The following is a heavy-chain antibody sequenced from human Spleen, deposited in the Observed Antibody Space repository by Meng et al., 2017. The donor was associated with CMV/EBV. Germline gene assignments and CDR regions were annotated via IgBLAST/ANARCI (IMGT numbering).Heavy chain of an antibody. Sequence: SETLSLTCTVSGGSISSYYWSCIRQPPGKGLEWIGYIYYSGSTNYNPSLKSRVTISVDTSKNQFSLKLSSVTAVDTAVYYCARIQLLKYPQDDYYYGMDVWGQGTTVTVSS. CDR3: ARIQLLKYPQDDYYYGMDV. J-gene: IGHJ6*02. CDR2: IYYSGST. CDR1: GGSISSYY. V-gene: IGHV4-59*08. D-gene: IGHD2-2*01.